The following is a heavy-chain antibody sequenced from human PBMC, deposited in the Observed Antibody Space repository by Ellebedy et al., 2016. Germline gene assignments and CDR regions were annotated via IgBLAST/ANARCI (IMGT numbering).Heavy chain of an antibody. CDR3: AKGGWLEY. V-gene: IGHV3-23*01. Sequence: GESLKISCAASGSTFSTYGMTWVRQAPGKGLEWVSGISGSVNNTYYADSVKGRFTISRDNSKNTLYLQMNSLRAEDTTVYYCAKGGWLEYWGQGTLITVSP. D-gene: IGHD6-19*01. CDR1: GSTFSTYG. J-gene: IGHJ4*02. CDR2: ISGSVNNT.